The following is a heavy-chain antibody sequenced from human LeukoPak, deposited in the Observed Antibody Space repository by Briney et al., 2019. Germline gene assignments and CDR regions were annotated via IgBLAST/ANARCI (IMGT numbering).Heavy chain of an antibody. Sequence: PGGSLRLSCAGSGXTVSNAYMNWVRQAPGKGQEWVGFIKSKAHGETTDYAAPVKGRFTISRDDSKNTVFLQMNSLTTEDTAVYYCATEQSGSHDHWGQGTFVTVSS. J-gene: IGHJ4*02. D-gene: IGHD1-26*01. CDR1: GXTVSNAY. V-gene: IGHV3-15*01. CDR2: IKSKAHGETT. CDR3: ATEQSGSHDH.